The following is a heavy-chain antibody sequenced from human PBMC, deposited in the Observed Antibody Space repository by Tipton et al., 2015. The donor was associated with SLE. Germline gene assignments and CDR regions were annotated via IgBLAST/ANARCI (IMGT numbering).Heavy chain of an antibody. J-gene: IGHJ4*02. CDR3: AKDPNYYDSSGLFDY. Sequence: SPRLSCAASGFTFSSYGMHWVRQAPGKGLEWVAVIWYDGSNKYYADSVKGRFTISRDNSKNTLYLQMNSLRAEDTAMYYCAKDPNYYDSSGLFDYWGQGTLVTVSS. D-gene: IGHD3-22*01. CDR2: IWYDGSNK. V-gene: IGHV3-30*18. CDR1: GFTFSSYG.